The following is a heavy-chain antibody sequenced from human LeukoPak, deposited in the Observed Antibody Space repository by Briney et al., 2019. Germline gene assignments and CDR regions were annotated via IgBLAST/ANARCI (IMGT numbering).Heavy chain of an antibody. CDR3: ARDRDPSSSFSPFDY. CDR1: GFTFSSYA. CDR2: ISYDGSNK. D-gene: IGHD6-6*01. V-gene: IGHV3-30-3*01. J-gene: IGHJ4*02. Sequence: GGSLRLSCAASGFTFSSYAMHWVRQAPGKGLEWVAVISYDGSNKYYADSVKGRFTISRDNSKNTLYLQMNSLRAEDTAVYYCARDRDPSSSFSPFDYWGQGTLVTVSS.